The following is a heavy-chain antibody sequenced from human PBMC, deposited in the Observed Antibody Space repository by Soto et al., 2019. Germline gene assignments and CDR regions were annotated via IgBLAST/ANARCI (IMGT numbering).Heavy chain of an antibody. CDR2: INHSGST. J-gene: IGHJ6*02. Sequence: SETLSLTCAVYGGSFSGYYWSWIRQPPGKGLEWIGEINHSGSTNYNPSLKSRVTISVDTSKNQFSLKLSSVTAADTAVYYCAVVKSGYYYYGMDVWGQGTTVTVSS. CDR3: AVVKSGYYYYGMDV. V-gene: IGHV4-34*01. D-gene: IGHD3-10*01. CDR1: GGSFSGYY.